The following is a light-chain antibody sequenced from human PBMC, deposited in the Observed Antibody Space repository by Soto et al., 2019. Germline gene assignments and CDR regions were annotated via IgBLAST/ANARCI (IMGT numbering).Light chain of an antibody. CDR3: QQRSNWPPT. CDR2: DAS. CDR1: QSVSSY. V-gene: IGKV3-11*01. Sequence: EIVLTQSPATLSLSPGERATLSCRASQSVSSYLAWYQQKPGQAPRLLTYDASNRATGLPARFSGSGSGTDVTLTISSLEPEDSAVYYCQQRSNWPPTFGQGTKLEIK. J-gene: IGKJ2*01.